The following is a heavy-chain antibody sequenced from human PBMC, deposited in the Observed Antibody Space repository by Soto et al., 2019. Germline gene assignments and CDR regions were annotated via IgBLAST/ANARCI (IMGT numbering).Heavy chain of an antibody. CDR3: ARGGYSGYDVTAYYFDY. J-gene: IGHJ4*02. CDR2: ISSSSSYI. Sequence: PGGSLSLSCAASGFTFSSYSMNWVRQAPGKGLEWVSSISSSSSYIYYADSVKGRFTISRDNAKNSLYLQMNSLRAEDTAVYYCARGGYSGYDVTAYYFDYWGQGT. CDR1: GFTFSSYS. V-gene: IGHV3-21*01. D-gene: IGHD5-12*01.